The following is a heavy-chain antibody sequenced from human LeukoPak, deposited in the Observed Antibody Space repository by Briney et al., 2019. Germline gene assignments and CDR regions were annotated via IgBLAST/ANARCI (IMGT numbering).Heavy chain of an antibody. Sequence: PGGSLRLSCAASGFTFSSYWMSWVRQAPGKGLEWVAHIKQDGSDKYYVDSVKGRFTISRDNAKNSLYLQMNSLRAEDTAVYYCARSRGPSYYYDSSGYPSGYWGQGTLVTVSS. V-gene: IGHV3-7*01. D-gene: IGHD3-22*01. CDR2: IKQDGSDK. J-gene: IGHJ4*02. CDR3: ARSRGPSYYYDSSGYPSGY. CDR1: GFTFSSYW.